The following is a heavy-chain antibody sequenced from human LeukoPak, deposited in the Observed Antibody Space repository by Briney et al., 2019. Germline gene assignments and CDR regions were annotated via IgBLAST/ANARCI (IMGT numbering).Heavy chain of an antibody. CDR3: ARALTMIVVAFDY. J-gene: IGHJ4*02. D-gene: IGHD3-22*01. CDR1: GFTFSSYC. V-gene: IGHV3-7*01. Sequence: PGGSLRLFCAASGFTFSSYCMSWVRQAPGKGRECVANIKQDGSEKYYVDSVKGRFTISRDNAKNSLYLQMNSLRAEDTAVYYCARALTMIVVAFDYWGQGTLVTVSS. CDR2: IKQDGSEK.